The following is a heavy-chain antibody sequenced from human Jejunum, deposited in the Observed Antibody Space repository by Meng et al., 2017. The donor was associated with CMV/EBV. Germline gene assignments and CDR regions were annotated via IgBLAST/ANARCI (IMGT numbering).Heavy chain of an antibody. CDR3: ARDYSRNYNYYGMDI. CDR2: NSPVLGGT. Sequence: SEDKSNRDNVDWVGEATGQGLGGMGKNSPVLGGTESAQKFQGRVKISAEKTTNTVYLELRKLGSEDAAVYYCARDYSRNYNYYGMDIWGQGTTVTVSS. J-gene: IGHJ6*02. V-gene: IGHV1-69*08. CDR1: EDKSNRDN. D-gene: IGHD2-21*01.